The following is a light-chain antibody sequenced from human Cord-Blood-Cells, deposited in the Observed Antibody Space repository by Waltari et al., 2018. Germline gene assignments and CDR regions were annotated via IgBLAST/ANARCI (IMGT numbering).Light chain of an antibody. V-gene: IGKV3-15*01. Sequence: EIEITQSPATLSVSPGERATLSCRASQSVSSNLAWYQQKPGQAPRLLIYGASTRATGIPARFSGSGSGTEFTLTISSLQSEDFAVYYCQQYNNWPPTFGQGTKVEIK. CDR2: GAS. CDR3: QQYNNWPPT. CDR1: QSVSSN. J-gene: IGKJ1*01.